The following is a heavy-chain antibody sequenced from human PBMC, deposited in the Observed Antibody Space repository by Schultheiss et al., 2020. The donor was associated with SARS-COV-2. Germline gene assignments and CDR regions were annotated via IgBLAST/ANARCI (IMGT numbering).Heavy chain of an antibody. CDR2: ISYDGSNK. J-gene: IGHJ6*02. CDR1: GFTFSSYG. V-gene: IGHV3-30*18. D-gene: IGHD6-19*01. Sequence: GGSLRLSCAASGFTFSSYGMHWVRQALGKGLEWVAVISYDGSNKYYADSVKGRFTISRDNSKNTLYLQMNSLRAEDTAVYSCAKPSGWYSVYYYGMDVWGQGATVPVSS. CDR3: AKPSGWYSVYYYGMDV.